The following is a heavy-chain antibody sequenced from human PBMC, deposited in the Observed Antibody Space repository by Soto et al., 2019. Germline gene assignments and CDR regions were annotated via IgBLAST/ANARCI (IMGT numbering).Heavy chain of an antibody. CDR3: ARGVNDDS. J-gene: IGHJ4*02. CDR1: GFTFSTYS. Sequence: PGGSLRLSCVGSGFTFSTYSINWVRQAPGKGLEWVSSISSRSDIYYADSVKGRFTISRDNAKNTVYLQMNSLRVGDTAMYFFARGVNDDSWGQGTLVTVSS. V-gene: IGHV3-21*04. D-gene: IGHD2-8*01. CDR2: ISSRSDI.